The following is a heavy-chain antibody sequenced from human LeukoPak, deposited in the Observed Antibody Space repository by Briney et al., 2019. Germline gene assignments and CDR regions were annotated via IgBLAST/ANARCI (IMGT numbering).Heavy chain of an antibody. V-gene: IGHV4-34*01. D-gene: IGHD5-18*01. Sequence: PTETLSLTCAVYGGSFSGYYWSWIRQPPGKGLEWIGEINHSGSTNYNPSLKSRVTISVDTSKNQFSLKLSSVTAADTAVYYCARQLRGYSYGHFDYWGQGTLVTVSS. J-gene: IGHJ4*02. CDR3: ARQLRGYSYGHFDY. CDR1: GGSFSGYY. CDR2: INHSGST.